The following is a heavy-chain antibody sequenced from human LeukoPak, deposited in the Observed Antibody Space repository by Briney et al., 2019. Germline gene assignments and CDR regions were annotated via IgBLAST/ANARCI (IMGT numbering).Heavy chain of an antibody. J-gene: IGHJ3*01. CDR3: AQSSGSTIDPYDL. Sequence: SETLSLTCAVSGGSFSGYYRTWIRQSPGKGLEWIGEINQSGRTSYSPSLKSRVTISGDTSKNQFSLQLTSVTAADTAVYYCAQSSGSTIDPYDLWGQGTIVTVSS. CDR1: GGSFSGYY. V-gene: IGHV4-34*01. CDR2: INQSGRT. D-gene: IGHD3-22*01.